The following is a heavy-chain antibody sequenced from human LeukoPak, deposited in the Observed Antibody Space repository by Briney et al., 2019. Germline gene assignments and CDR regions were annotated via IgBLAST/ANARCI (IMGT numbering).Heavy chain of an antibody. Sequence: ASVKVSCKASGYSFADYYMHWVRQAPGQGLEWMGWISTNTGNPTYAQGFTGRFVFSLDTSVSTAYLQISSLKAEDTAVYYCARDTRSRGYSYGLVYWFDPWGQGTLVTVSS. D-gene: IGHD5-18*01. CDR3: ARDTRSRGYSYGLVYWFDP. CDR1: GYSFADYY. J-gene: IGHJ5*02. CDR2: ISTNTGNP. V-gene: IGHV7-4-1*02.